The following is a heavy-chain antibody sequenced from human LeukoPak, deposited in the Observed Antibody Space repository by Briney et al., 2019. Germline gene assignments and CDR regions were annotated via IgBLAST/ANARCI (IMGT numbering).Heavy chain of an antibody. D-gene: IGHD6-19*01. V-gene: IGHV3-11*01. J-gene: IGHJ4*02. CDR1: GFTFSDYY. Sequence: PGGSLRLSCAASGFTFSDYYMSWIRQAPVKGLEWVSYISSSGSTIYYADSVKGRFTISRDNAKNSLYLQMNSLRAEDTAVYYCARDIWGEQWLPNPDFDYWGQGTLVTVSS. CDR3: ARDIWGEQWLPNPDFDY. CDR2: ISSSGSTI.